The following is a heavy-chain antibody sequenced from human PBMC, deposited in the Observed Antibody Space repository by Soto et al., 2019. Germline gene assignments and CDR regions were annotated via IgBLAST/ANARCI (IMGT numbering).Heavy chain of an antibody. CDR1: GYSISSSNW. Sequence: QVQLQESGPGLVKPSDTLSLTYAVSGYSISSSNWWGWIRQPPGKGLEWIGYIYYSGTTYYNPSLKSRLTMSLDTSKNQFSLKLTSVTSVDTAVYYCARREIQGPIDYWGQGTLVTVSS. J-gene: IGHJ4*02. D-gene: IGHD1-26*01. V-gene: IGHV4-28*01. CDR2: IYYSGTT. CDR3: ARREIQGPIDY.